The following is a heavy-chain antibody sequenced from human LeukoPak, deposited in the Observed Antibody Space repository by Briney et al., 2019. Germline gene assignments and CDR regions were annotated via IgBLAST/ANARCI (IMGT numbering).Heavy chain of an antibody. CDR2: IYTSGST. V-gene: IGHV4-4*07. Sequence: SETLSLTCTVSGGSISSYYWSWIRQPPGKGLEWIGRIYTSGSTNYNPSLKSRVTMSVDTSKNQFSLKLSSVTAADTAVYYCARETTGAGTARPFDYWGQGTLVTVPS. D-gene: IGHD6-13*01. CDR1: GGSISSYY. CDR3: ARETTGAGTARPFDY. J-gene: IGHJ4*02.